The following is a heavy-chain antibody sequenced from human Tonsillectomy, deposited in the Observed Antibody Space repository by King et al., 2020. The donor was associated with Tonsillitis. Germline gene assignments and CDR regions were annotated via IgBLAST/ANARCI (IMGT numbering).Heavy chain of an antibody. CDR1: GYSFTSYW. CDR2: IHPGDSES. CDR3: ARQRLRNNDILTGLFDY. V-gene: IGHV5-51*01. Sequence: QLVQSGAEVKKPGESLKISCKGSGYSFTSYWIGWVRQMPGKGLEWRGIIHPGDSESRYSTSLQGPVTISVDKSISTAYLQWSSLKATDTAMYYCARQRLRNNDILTGLFDYWGQGTLVTVSS. D-gene: IGHD3-9*01. J-gene: IGHJ4*02.